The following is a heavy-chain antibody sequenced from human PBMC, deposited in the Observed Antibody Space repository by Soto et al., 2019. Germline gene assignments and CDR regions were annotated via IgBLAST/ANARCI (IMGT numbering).Heavy chain of an antibody. V-gene: IGHV3-64*01. CDR2: ISSNGGTT. D-gene: IGHD1-7*01. CDR1: GLTFSSYD. Sequence: EVQLAESGGGMVQPGRSLRLSCVASGLTFSSYDMHWVRQAPGKGLECVSSISSNGGTTYYGNSVKGRFTISRDNSKNTLYLQMGSLRAEDMAVYYCVRRVSGNYDYWGQGTLVTVSS. CDR3: VRRVSGNYDY. J-gene: IGHJ4*02.